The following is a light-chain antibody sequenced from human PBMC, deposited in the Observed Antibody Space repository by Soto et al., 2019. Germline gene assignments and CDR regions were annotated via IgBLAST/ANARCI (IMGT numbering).Light chain of an antibody. J-gene: IGKJ1*01. CDR1: QSISNW. CDR3: QQYNRSPWT. CDR2: YAS. Sequence: DIQMTQSPSTLSASVGDRVTITCRASQSISNWLAWYQQKPEKAPKLLIYYASSLASGVPTRFSGSGSGTENTLTISSLQPVDFATYYYQQYNRSPWTFGQGTKVEIK. V-gene: IGKV1-5*01.